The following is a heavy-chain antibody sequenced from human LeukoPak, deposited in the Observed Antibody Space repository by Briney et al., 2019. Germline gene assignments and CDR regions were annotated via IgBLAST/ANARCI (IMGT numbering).Heavy chain of an antibody. CDR2: INGKRGDT. D-gene: IGHD7-27*01. CDR1: GFTFTDHY. V-gene: IGHV1-2*02. Sequence: ASVTVSCKASGFTFTDHYMHWVRQAPGQGLEWMGWINGKRGDTNYAQNFQDRVTMTRDTSTTTVYMELSRLTVDDTAVYYCARDHDWGVDYWGQGTLVTVSS. J-gene: IGHJ4*02. CDR3: ARDHDWGVDY.